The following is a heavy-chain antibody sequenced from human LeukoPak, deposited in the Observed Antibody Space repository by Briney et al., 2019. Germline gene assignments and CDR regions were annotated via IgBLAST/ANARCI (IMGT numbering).Heavy chain of an antibody. Sequence: GGSLRLSCAASGFTFDYYTMYWVRQGPEKGLEWVSLISMDGVNTFYADSVKGRFTISRDNNKNSLYLQMNGLRTDDTGLYYCVKGRRRGYAYGTLESWGQGTLVTASS. CDR2: ISMDGVNT. J-gene: IGHJ4*02. D-gene: IGHD5-18*01. CDR3: VKGRRRGYAYGTLES. CDR1: GFTFDYYT. V-gene: IGHV3-43*01.